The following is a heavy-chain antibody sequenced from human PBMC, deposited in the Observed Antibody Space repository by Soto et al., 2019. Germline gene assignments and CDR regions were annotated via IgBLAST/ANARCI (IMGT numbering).Heavy chain of an antibody. CDR3: ARTTAVPNTLRSRYFFDF. Sequence: SETLSLTCIVSGGAFITNDYYWSWIRQPPGKGLEWIAYIYYSGGTFYNPSLKSRVSLSVDPSKNQFSLKLNSVTAADTALYYCARTTAVPNTLRSRYFFDFWRQGTLVTVSS. D-gene: IGHD3-9*01. CDR2: IYYSGGT. J-gene: IGHJ4*02. V-gene: IGHV4-30-4*02. CDR1: GGAFITNDYY.